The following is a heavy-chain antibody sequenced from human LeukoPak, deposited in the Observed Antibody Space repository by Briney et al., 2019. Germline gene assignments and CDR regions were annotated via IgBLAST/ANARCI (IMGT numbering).Heavy chain of an antibody. CDR3: AREETIAVAGSDY. CDR2: IYSGGST. Sequence: GGSLRLSCAASGFTVSSNYMSWVGQAPGKWLEWVSVIYSGGSTYYADSVKGRFTISRDNSKNTLYLQMNSLRAEDTAVYYCAREETIAVAGSDYWGQGTLVTVSS. D-gene: IGHD6-19*01. J-gene: IGHJ4*02. V-gene: IGHV3-66*02. CDR1: GFTVSSNY.